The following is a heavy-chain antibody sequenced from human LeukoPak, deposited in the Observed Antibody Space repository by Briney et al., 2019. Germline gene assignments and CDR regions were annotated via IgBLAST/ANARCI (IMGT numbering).Heavy chain of an antibody. J-gene: IGHJ3*02. V-gene: IGHV4-39*07. Sequence: ASETLSLTCTVSGGSISSSSYYWGWIRQPPGKGLEWIGSIYYSGSTYYNPSLKSRVTISVDTSKNQFSLKLSSVTAADTAVYYCARGGTTMIVVGGRAFDIWGQGTMVTVSS. CDR1: GGSISSSSYY. CDR3: ARGGTTMIVVGGRAFDI. CDR2: IYYSGST. D-gene: IGHD3-22*01.